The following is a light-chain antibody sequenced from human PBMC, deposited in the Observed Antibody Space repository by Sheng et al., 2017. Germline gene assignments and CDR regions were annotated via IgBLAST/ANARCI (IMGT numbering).Light chain of an antibody. CDR1: QSISSW. CDR2: KAS. Sequence: DIQMTQSPSTLSASVGDRVTITCRASQSISSWLAWYQQKSGKAPKVLIYKASNLERGVPSRFSGSGSGTEFTLTINNLQPDDFATYYCQEYNTYSRTFGQGTKLEIK. J-gene: IGKJ2*01. CDR3: QEYNTYSRT. V-gene: IGKV1-5*03.